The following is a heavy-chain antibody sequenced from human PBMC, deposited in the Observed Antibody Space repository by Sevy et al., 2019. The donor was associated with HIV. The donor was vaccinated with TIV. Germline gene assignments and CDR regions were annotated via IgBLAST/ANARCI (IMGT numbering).Heavy chain of an antibody. CDR2: INPNSGGT. D-gene: IGHD3-22*01. CDR3: TRGPSGFSGSDLAY. CDR1: GYTFTGYY. J-gene: IGHJ4*02. V-gene: IGHV1-2*02. Sequence: ASVKVSCKASGYTFTGYYMHWVRQAPGLGLEWMGWINPNSGGTKYAQKVQGRVTMTRETSISTAYMELSRLKSDDTAVYYCTRGPSGFSGSDLAYWGQGTLVTVSS.